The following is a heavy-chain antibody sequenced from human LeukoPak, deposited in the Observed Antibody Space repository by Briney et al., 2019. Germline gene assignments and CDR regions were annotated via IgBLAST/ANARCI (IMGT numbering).Heavy chain of an antibody. CDR1: GGFISSYY. J-gene: IGHJ5*02. V-gene: IGHV4-4*07. Sequence: SETLSLTCTVSGGFISSYYWSWIRQPAGKGLEYIGRIFSSGSTHYNPSLKSRVSMSVDTSKNHFSLKLTSVTAADTALYYCARGWGESSGYQARGFDPWGQGTLVTVSS. CDR3: ARGWGESSGYQARGFDP. CDR2: IFSSGST. D-gene: IGHD3-22*01.